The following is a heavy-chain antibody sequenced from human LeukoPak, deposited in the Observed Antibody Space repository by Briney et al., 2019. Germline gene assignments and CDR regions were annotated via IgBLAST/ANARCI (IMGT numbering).Heavy chain of an antibody. CDR2: VYHSGST. CDR1: DYSISSGDY. J-gene: IGHJ4*02. D-gene: IGHD3-22*01. CDR3: ARNDSSGYFDY. Sequence: PSETLTLTCAASDYSISSGDYWGCIRQPPGKGLEWIESVYHSGSTHYSPSLKRRVTISVDTSKNPFSLKLRSVTAADTAVYYCARNDSSGYFDYWGQGTLVTVSS. V-gene: IGHV4-38-2*01.